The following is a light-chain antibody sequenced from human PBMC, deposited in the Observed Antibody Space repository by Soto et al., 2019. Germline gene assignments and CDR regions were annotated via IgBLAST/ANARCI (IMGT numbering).Light chain of an antibody. CDR1: QSVSSSY. CDR3: QQYGSSPWT. CDR2: GAS. V-gene: IGKV3-20*01. J-gene: IGKJ1*01. Sequence: IVLTQSPGTLSLSPGERATLSWRASQSVSSSYLAWYQQKPGQAPRLLIYGASSRATGIPDRFSGSVSGTDGTITISRLEHEDFSVYYGQQYGSSPWTFGQGTKVDIK.